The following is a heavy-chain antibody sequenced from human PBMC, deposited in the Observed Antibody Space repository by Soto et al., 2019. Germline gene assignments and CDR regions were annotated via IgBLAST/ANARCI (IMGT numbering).Heavy chain of an antibody. D-gene: IGHD3-10*01. Sequence: PSETLSLTCAVSGGSISSGGYSWSWIRQPPGKGLEWIGYIYHSGSTYYNPSLKSRVTISVDTSKNQFSLKLSSVTAADTAVYYCAICYSVRFGPFYYYYYGMDVWGRGTTVTVSS. V-gene: IGHV4-30-2*01. J-gene: IGHJ6*02. CDR1: GGSISSGGYS. CDR3: AICYSVRFGPFYYYYYGMDV. CDR2: IYHSGST.